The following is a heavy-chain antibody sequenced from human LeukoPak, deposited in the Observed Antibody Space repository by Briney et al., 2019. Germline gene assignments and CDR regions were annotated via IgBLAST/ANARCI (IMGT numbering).Heavy chain of an antibody. CDR3: AKAKSYYSNYDY. CDR2: ISGSGANT. J-gene: IGHJ4*02. Sequence: PGGSLRLSCAASGFTFSNYGMSWVRQAPGKGLEWVSVISGSGANTYYADSVKGRFTISRDKNTLYLQVNSLRAEDTAVYYCAKAKSYYSNYDYWGQGTLVTVSS. V-gene: IGHV3-23*01. CDR1: GFTFSNYG. D-gene: IGHD4-11*01.